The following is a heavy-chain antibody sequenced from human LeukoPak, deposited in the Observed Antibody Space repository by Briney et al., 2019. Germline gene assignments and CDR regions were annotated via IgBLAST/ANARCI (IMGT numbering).Heavy chain of an antibody. V-gene: IGHV3-7*01. CDR2: IKEDGSDK. CDR1: GFTFSSYW. J-gene: IGHJ4*02. Sequence: PGGSLRLSCAASGFTFSSYWMSWVRQAPGKGLEWVANIKEDGSDKYYVDSVKGRFSISKDNAKNSLYLQMNSLRVEDTAVYYCTSYFDYGDYKIDYWGQGTLVTVSS. D-gene: IGHD4-17*01. CDR3: TSYFDYGDYKIDY.